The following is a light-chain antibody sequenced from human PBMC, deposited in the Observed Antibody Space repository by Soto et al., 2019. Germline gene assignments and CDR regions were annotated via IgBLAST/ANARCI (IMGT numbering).Light chain of an antibody. J-gene: IGLJ1*01. CDR3: CSYTTSNTRQIV. V-gene: IGLV2-14*03. Sequence: QSVLTQPASVSGSPGQSITIPCSGTSSDVGSYNVVSWYQQHPGKAPKLVIYDVSNRPSGVSPRFSGAKSGNTASLTIAGLQAEDEADYYCCSYTTSNTRQIVFGTGTKVTVL. CDR2: DVS. CDR1: SSDVGSYNV.